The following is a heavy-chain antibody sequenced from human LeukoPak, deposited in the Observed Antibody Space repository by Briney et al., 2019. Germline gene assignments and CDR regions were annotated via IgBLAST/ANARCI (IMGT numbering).Heavy chain of an antibody. J-gene: IGHJ3*02. V-gene: IGHV1-69*13. CDR2: VNPIFCTP. CDR1: GGTFSSYA. D-gene: IGHD3-9*01. CDR3: SILAGHQYAFDI. Sequence: SSVKVSCKASGGTFSSYAISWVRPAPGQEVEGMGGVNPIFCTPNYAQMFQGRVTLTGDESTDPAYLELSRLKSRDPAGFLCSILAGHQYAFDIWGQGTMVTVSS.